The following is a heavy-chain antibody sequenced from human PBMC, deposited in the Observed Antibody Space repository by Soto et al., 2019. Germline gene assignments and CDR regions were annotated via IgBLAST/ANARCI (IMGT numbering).Heavy chain of an antibody. J-gene: IGHJ4*02. CDR3: ARDGIAAAAFDY. CDR1: GFTFSSYG. Sequence: QVQLVESGGGVVQPGRSLRLSCAASGFTFSSYGMHWVRQAPGKGLEWVAVIWYDGSNQYYADSVKGRFTISRDNSKNTLYLQMNSLRAEDTAVYYCARDGIAAAAFDYWGQGTLVTVSS. CDR2: IWYDGSNQ. D-gene: IGHD6-13*01. V-gene: IGHV3-33*01.